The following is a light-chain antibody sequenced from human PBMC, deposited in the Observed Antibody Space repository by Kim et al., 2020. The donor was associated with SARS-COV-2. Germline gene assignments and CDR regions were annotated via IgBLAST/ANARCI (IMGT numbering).Light chain of an antibody. Sequence: SPGERVTPSCRASQIVSSSLAWYPQKPGPAPRLLIYGASTRATGIPARFSGSGSGTEFTLTISGLQSEDFAIYYCQQYHNCPPLTFGQGTRLEIK. CDR3: QQYHNCPPLT. CDR1: QIVSSS. CDR2: GAS. V-gene: IGKV3-15*01. J-gene: IGKJ5*01.